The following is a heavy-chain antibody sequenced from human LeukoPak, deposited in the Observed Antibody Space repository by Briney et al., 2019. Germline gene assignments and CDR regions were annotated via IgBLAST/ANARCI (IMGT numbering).Heavy chain of an antibody. D-gene: IGHD3-10*01. Sequence: GGSLRLSCAASGFTFSSYDMHWVRQATGKGLEWVSAIGTAGDTYYPGSVKGRFTISRENAKNSLYLQMNSLRAGDTAVYYCARDRGRGIFDYWGQGTLVTVSS. CDR2: IGTAGDT. CDR3: ARDRGRGIFDY. V-gene: IGHV3-13*01. CDR1: GFTFSSYD. J-gene: IGHJ4*02.